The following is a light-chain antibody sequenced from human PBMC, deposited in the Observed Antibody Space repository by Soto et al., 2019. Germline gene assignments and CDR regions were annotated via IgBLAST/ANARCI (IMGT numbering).Light chain of an antibody. Sequence: IVLTQSPATLSLSPGERATLSCRASQSVSSYLAWYQQKPGQAPRLLIYGASTRATGIPARFSGSGSGTDFTLTISSLEPEDFAVYYCQQRSNWPPSTFGGGTKVDI. V-gene: IGKV3-11*01. J-gene: IGKJ4*01. CDR1: QSVSSY. CDR3: QQRSNWPPST. CDR2: GAS.